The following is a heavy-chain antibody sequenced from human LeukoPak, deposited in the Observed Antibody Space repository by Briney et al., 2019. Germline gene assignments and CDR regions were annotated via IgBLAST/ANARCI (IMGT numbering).Heavy chain of an antibody. CDR2: LSNDTSNE. CDR3: VRDGRDPMTVLGDFDY. D-gene: IGHD3-22*01. J-gene: IGHJ4*02. Sequence: PRGSLRLSCAASGFTFSSYAMHWVRQAPGKGLEWVAALSNDTSNENYADSVKGRFTISRDNSKSTLSLQMNGLRAEDTAVYYCVRDGRDPMTVLGDFDYWGQGTLVTVS. V-gene: IGHV3-30-3*01. CDR1: GFTFSSYA.